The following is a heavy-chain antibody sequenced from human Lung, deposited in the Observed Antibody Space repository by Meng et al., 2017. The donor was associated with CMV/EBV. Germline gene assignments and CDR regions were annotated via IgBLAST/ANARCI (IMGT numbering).Heavy chain of an antibody. V-gene: IGHV3-21*01. CDR3: ARVWGKGSGYDFDL. CDR1: GFTFSSYD. J-gene: IGHJ4*02. Sequence: GXXXLSXAASGFTFSSYDMSWVRQAPGKGLEWVSSISTGGRDLYYADSVKGRFTISRDNAKNSLYLQMNSLRAEDTAVYFCARVWGKGSGYDFDLWGQGTXVTVSS. D-gene: IGHD5-12*01. CDR2: ISTGGRDL.